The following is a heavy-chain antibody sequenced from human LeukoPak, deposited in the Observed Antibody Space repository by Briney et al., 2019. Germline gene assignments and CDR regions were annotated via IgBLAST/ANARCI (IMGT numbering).Heavy chain of an antibody. Sequence: GGSLRLSCAASGFTFSSYAMSWVRQAPGKGLEWVSAISGSGGSTYYADSVKGRFTISRDNSKNSLYLQMNSLRAEDTAVYYCARAYCSGGSCYSEWHAFDIWGQGTMVTVSS. CDR1: GFTFSSYA. D-gene: IGHD2-15*01. CDR2: ISGSGGST. V-gene: IGHV3-23*01. CDR3: ARAYCSGGSCYSEWHAFDI. J-gene: IGHJ3*02.